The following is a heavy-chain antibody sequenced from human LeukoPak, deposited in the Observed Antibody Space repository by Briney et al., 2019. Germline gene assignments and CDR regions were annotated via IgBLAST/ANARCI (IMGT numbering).Heavy chain of an antibody. CDR2: ISSSGSTI. D-gene: IGHD6-13*01. CDR1: GFTFSDYY. Sequence: PGGSLRLSCAASGFTFSDYYMSWIRQAPGKGLEWVSYISSSGSTIYYADSVKGRFTIFRDNAKNSLYLQMNSLRAEDTAVYYCASPSRWGIAAAGTGAFDIWGQGTMVTVSS. J-gene: IGHJ3*02. V-gene: IGHV3-11*01. CDR3: ASPSRWGIAAAGTGAFDI.